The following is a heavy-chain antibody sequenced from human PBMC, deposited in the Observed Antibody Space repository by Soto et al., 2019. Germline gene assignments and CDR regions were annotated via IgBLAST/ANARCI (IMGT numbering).Heavy chain of an antibody. J-gene: IGHJ4*02. CDR3: ARAYIAVDPRGKFDY. CDR2: ISAYNGNT. CDR1: GYTFTSYG. D-gene: IGHD6-19*01. Sequence: QVQLVQSGAEVKKPGASVKVSCKASGYTFTSYGISWVRQAPGQRLEWMGWISAYNGNTNYAQKLQGRVTMTTDTSTSTAYMGLRSLSSDDTAVYYGARAYIAVDPRGKFDYWGQGTLVTVSS. V-gene: IGHV1-18*01.